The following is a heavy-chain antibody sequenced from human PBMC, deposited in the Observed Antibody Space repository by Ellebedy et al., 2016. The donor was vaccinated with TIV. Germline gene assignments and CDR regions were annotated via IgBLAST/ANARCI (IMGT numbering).Heavy chain of an antibody. CDR1: GITFRSYA. CDR3: TTDPYDIVVVPVAIGRGY. CDR2: ITGSGGRT. V-gene: IGHV3-23*01. Sequence: GGSLRLXXAASGITFRSYAMSWVRQAPGKGLEWVSGITGSGGRTYYADSVKGRFTISRDNSKNTLFLQMNSLKTEDTAVYYCTTDPYDIVVVPVAIGRGYWGQGTLVTVSS. D-gene: IGHD2-2*02. J-gene: IGHJ4*02.